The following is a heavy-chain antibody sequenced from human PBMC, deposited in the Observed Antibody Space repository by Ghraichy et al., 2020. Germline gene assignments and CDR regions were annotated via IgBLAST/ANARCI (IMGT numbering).Heavy chain of an antibody. D-gene: IGHD3-10*01. V-gene: IGHV3-33*01. Sequence: GGSLRLSCAASGFTFSSYGMHWVRQAPGKGLEWVAVIWYDGSNKYYADSVKGRFTISRDNSKNTLYLQMNSLRAEDTAVYYCARDRYGSGSYYADYWGQGTLVTVSS. J-gene: IGHJ4*02. CDR1: GFTFSSYG. CDR2: IWYDGSNK. CDR3: ARDRYGSGSYYADY.